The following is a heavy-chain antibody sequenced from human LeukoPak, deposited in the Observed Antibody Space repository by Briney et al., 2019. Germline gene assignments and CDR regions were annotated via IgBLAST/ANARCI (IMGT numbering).Heavy chain of an antibody. CDR3: ARLASGSYGPLTPFDY. Sequence: SETPSLTCTVSGGSISSYYWSWIRQPPGKGLEWIGDIYYSGSTNYNPSLKSRVTISVDTSKNQFSLRLSSVTAADTAVYYSARLASGSYGPLTPFDYWGQGTLVTVSS. V-gene: IGHV4-59*08. J-gene: IGHJ4*02. CDR1: GGSISSYY. CDR2: IYYSGST. D-gene: IGHD1-26*01.